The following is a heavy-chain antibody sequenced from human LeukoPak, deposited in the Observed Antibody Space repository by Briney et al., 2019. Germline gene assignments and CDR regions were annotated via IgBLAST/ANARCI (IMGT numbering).Heavy chain of an antibody. CDR1: GYTFDDHG. CDR3: ATDRNCPTCYLPDY. Sequence: GGSLRLSCVGFGYTFDDHGMSWVRQAPGKGLEWVAGINWNGGSTGYADSVKGRFTISRDNAKNSLYLQMNSLRAEDTAVYYCATDRNCPTCYLPDYWGQGTLVSVSS. J-gene: IGHJ4*02. V-gene: IGHV3-20*04. D-gene: IGHD2-2*01. CDR2: INWNGGST.